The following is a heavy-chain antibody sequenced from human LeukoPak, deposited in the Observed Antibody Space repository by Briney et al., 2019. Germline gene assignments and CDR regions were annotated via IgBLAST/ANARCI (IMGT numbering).Heavy chain of an antibody. CDR1: GYTFTGYY. D-gene: IGHD2-15*01. V-gene: IGHV1-2*02. CDR3: ARETLAGYCSGGSCYPPYYYYMDV. Sequence: ASVKVSCKASGYTFTGYYMHWVRQAPGQGLEWMGWINPNSGGTNYAQKFQGRVTMTRDTSISTAYMELSRLRSDDTAVYYCARETLAGYCSGGSCYPPYYYYMDVWGKGTTVTVSS. J-gene: IGHJ6*03. CDR2: INPNSGGT.